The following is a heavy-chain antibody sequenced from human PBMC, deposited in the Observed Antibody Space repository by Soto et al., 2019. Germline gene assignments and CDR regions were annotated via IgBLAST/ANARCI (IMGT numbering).Heavy chain of an antibody. CDR2: ISSSSSTI. CDR3: ARVYPLWTAAGDY. CDR1: GFTFSSYS. J-gene: IGHJ4*02. Sequence: EVQLVESGGGLVQPGGSLRLSCAASGFTFSSYSMNWVRQAPGKGLEWVSYISSSSSTIYYADSVKGRFTISRDKAKNSLYLQRNSRRAEDTAVYYCARVYPLWTAAGDYWGQGTLVTVSS. D-gene: IGHD6-13*01. V-gene: IGHV3-48*01.